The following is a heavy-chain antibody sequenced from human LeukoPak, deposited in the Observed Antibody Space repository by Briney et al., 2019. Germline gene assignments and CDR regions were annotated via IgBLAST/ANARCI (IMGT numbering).Heavy chain of an antibody. CDR3: AKAPAPYYYYYGMDV. CDR2: ISSDGTTK. Sequence: GGSLRLSCEASGFTFSNYGMHWVRQAPGKGLEWVAVISSDGTTKYYGDSVKGRFTVSRDNSDNTVYLQMNSLRAEDTAIYYCAKAPAPYYYYYGMDVWGQGTAVTVSS. V-gene: IGHV3-30*18. J-gene: IGHJ6*02. CDR1: GFTFSNYG.